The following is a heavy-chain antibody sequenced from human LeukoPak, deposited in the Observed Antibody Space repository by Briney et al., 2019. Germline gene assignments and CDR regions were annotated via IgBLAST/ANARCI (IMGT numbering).Heavy chain of an antibody. Sequence: PSETLTLSCTVSGGSISSYYWTWIRQPPGKGLEWIGHIYYSGTTDYNPSLKCRVTISVDRSRNQFSLKLSSVTAANTAVYYCARGAGLLAYWGQGTLVTVSS. J-gene: IGHJ4*02. V-gene: IGHV4-59*01. D-gene: IGHD2-8*02. CDR1: GGSISSYY. CDR3: ARGAGLLAY. CDR2: IYYSGTT.